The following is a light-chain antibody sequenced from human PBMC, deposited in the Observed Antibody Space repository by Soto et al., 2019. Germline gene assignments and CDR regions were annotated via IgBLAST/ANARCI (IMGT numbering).Light chain of an antibody. CDR1: QGIRND. Sequence: QMTHSPSSLSASVGDRVTITCRASQGIRNDLGWYQQKPGKAPTLLIYAASNLQSGVPSRFRGSRSGTEFTLTVSSLQPEDFATYYCLQDHDDSWTFGQGTKVDIK. J-gene: IGKJ1*01. CDR2: AAS. V-gene: IGKV1-6*01. CDR3: LQDHDDSWT.